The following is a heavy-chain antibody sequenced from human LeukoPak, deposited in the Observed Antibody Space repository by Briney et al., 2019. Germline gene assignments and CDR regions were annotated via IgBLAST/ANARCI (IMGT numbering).Heavy chain of an antibody. V-gene: IGHV3-21*01. CDR3: ARVYCSSTSCYRTPVGYFQH. J-gene: IGHJ1*01. Sequence: PGGSLRLSCAASGFTFSSYSMNWVRQAPGKGLEWVSSISSSSSYIYYADSVKGRFTISRDNAKNSLYLQMNGLRAEDTAVYYCARVYCSSTSCYRTPVGYFQHWGQGTPVTVSS. D-gene: IGHD2-2*01. CDR2: ISSSSSYI. CDR1: GFTFSSYS.